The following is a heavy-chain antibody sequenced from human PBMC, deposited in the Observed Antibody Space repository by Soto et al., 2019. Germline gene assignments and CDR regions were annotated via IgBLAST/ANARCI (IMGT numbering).Heavy chain of an antibody. CDR3: AKVTDDH. V-gene: IGHV3-23*01. Sequence: EVRLLESGGGLVQPGGSLRISCVVSGVTFSTYTLSWVRQAPGKGLEWVSTITGGGGTTWYADSVKGRFTISRDDSKNTMYLQMNSLRAEDTAVYYCAKVTDDHWGQGTQVTVSS. J-gene: IGHJ4*02. CDR1: GVTFSTYT. CDR2: ITGGGGTT.